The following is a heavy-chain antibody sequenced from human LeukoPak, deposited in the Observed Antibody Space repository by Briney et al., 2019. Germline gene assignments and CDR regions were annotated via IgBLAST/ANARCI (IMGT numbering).Heavy chain of an antibody. J-gene: IGHJ5*02. V-gene: IGHV1-69*01. D-gene: IGHD3-3*01. CDR1: GGTFSSYA. CDR2: IIPIFGTA. CDR3: ASAGRITIFGVVNENWFDP. Sequence: SVKVSCKASGGTFSSYAISWVRQAPGQGLEWMGGIIPIFGTANYAQKFQGRVTITADESTSTAYMELSSLRSEDTAVYYCASAGRITIFGVVNENWFDPWGQGTLVTVSS.